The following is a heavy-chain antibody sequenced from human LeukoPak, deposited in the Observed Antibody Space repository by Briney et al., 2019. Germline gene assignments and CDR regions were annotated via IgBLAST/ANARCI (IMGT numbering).Heavy chain of an antibody. J-gene: IGHJ6*02. Sequence: GGSLRLSCAASGFTFSSYGMHWVRQAPGKGLEWVAVISYDGSNKYYADSAKGRFTISRDNSKNTLYLQMNSLRAEDTAVYYCAKDVWELRGLYYYYYYGMDVWGQGTTVTVSS. CDR3: AKDVWELRGLYYYYYYGMDV. D-gene: IGHD1-26*01. CDR1: GFTFSSYG. CDR2: ISYDGSNK. V-gene: IGHV3-30*18.